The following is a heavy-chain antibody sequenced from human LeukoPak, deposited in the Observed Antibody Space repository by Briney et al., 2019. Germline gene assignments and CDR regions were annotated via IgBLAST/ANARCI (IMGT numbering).Heavy chain of an antibody. Sequence: ASVKVSCKASGYTFTSYAMHWVRQAPGQRLEWMGWINAGNGNTKYSQKFQGRVTMTEDTSTDTAYMELSSLRSEDTAVYYCGTDRTPAKRTTVGSPGVFDYWGQGTLVTVSS. CDR1: GYTFTSYA. V-gene: IGHV1-3*01. CDR3: GTDRTPAKRTTVGSPGVFDY. D-gene: IGHD4-23*01. J-gene: IGHJ4*02. CDR2: INAGNGNT.